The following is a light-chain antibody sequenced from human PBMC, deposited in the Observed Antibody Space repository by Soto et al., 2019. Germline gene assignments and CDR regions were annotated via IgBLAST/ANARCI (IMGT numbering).Light chain of an antibody. J-gene: IGKJ1*01. CDR2: GAS. CDR1: QSVSSN. Sequence: EIVMTQSLGTLSVTQGERATLSCRASQSVSSNLAWYQQKPGQAPRLLIYGASTRATGIQDRFSGSGSGTDFTLTISRLEHEDFAVYYCQHYGSSWTFGQGTKVDI. CDR3: QHYGSSWT. V-gene: IGKV3-20*01.